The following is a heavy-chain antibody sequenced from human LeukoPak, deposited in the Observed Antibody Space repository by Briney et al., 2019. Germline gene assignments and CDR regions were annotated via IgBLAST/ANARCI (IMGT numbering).Heavy chain of an antibody. V-gene: IGHV3-23*01. CDR1: GFTFSTSA. CDR2: IGGSGDTT. CDR3: AKGKSLPHYYYYGMDV. J-gene: IGHJ6*02. Sequence: PGGSLRLSCAASGFTFSTSAMNWVRQAPGKGLEWVSVIGGSGDTTYYADSVRGRFTISRDNFKNTLYLQMNSLTAEDTAIYYCAKGKSLPHYYYYGMDVWGQGNTVTASS.